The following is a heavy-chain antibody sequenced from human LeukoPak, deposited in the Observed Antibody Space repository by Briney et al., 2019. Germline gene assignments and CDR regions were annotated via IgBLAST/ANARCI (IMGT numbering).Heavy chain of an antibody. J-gene: IGHJ5*02. V-gene: IGHV4-59*01. Sequence: NPSETLSLTCTVSGGSISSYYWRWIRQPPGKGLEWIGYIYYSGSTNYNPSLKSRVTISVDTSKNQFSLKLSSVTAADTAVYYCARAYSSSWYWNWFDPWGQGTLVTVSS. D-gene: IGHD6-13*01. CDR3: ARAYSSSWYWNWFDP. CDR2: IYYSGST. CDR1: GGSISSYY.